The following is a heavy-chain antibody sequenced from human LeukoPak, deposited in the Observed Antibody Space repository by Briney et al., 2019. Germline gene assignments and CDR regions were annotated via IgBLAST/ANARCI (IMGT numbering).Heavy chain of an antibody. V-gene: IGHV4-61*02. CDR3: ARGRLTWDHCWFDP. D-gene: IGHD1-26*01. CDR1: GGSISTGTYY. CDR2: IYSSRST. Sequence: SQTLSLTCTVTGGSISTGTYYWSWIRQPAGKGLEWIGRIYSSRSTNYNPSLKSRVTISIDTSKNQFSLNLSSETAADTAVYYCARGRLTWDHCWFDPWGQGALVTVSS. J-gene: IGHJ5*02.